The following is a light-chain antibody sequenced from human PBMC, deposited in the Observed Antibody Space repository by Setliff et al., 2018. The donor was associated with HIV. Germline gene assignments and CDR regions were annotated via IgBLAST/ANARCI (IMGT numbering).Light chain of an antibody. CDR3: QQYDGYYT. Sequence: DIQMTQSPSTLSASVGDRVTITCRASQSIDSWLAWYQQKPGKPPKLLIYKASTLQSGVPSRFSGSGSGTEFTLTISSLQPDDFATYYCQQYDGYYTFGQGTKVDIK. V-gene: IGKV1-5*03. J-gene: IGKJ2*01. CDR1: QSIDSW. CDR2: KAS.